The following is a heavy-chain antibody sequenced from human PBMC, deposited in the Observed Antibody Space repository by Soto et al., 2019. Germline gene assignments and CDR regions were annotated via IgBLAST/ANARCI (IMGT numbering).Heavy chain of an antibody. Sequence: SETLYLTCTVSGGSISSYYWSWIRQPPGKGLEWIGYIYYSGSTNYNPSLKSRVTISVDTSKNQFSLKLSSVTAADTAVYYCARATGHYGSGSYIRYWGQRTLVTVSS. J-gene: IGHJ4*02. V-gene: IGHV4-59*12. D-gene: IGHD3-10*01. CDR3: ARATGHYGSGSYIRY. CDR2: IYYSGST. CDR1: GGSISSYY.